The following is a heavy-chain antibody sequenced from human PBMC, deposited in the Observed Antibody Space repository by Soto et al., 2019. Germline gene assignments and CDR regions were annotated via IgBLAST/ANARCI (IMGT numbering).Heavy chain of an antibody. D-gene: IGHD4-17*01. Sequence: QVQLQESGPGLVKPSGTLSLTCAVSGGSISSSNWWSWVRLPPGKGLEWIGEIYHSGSTNYNPSLRGRVTISIDKSKDQFSLTLSSVTAADTAVYYCASRTGDFAIWFDPWGQGTLVTVSS. J-gene: IGHJ5*02. CDR2: IYHSGST. V-gene: IGHV4-4*02. CDR3: ASRTGDFAIWFDP. CDR1: GGSISSSNW.